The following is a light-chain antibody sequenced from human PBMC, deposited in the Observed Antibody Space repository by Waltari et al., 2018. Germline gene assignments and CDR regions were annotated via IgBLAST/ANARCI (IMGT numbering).Light chain of an antibody. J-gene: IGLJ2*01. Sequence: SFELTQPPSLSVSPGQTARITCSGDALSKQYAHWHQQRPGLAPVPVIDKDSERPSGIPGRFSGSSSGTTVTLTISGVQAEDEADYYCQSADSSGSVVFGGGTKLTVL. V-gene: IGLV3-25*03. CDR2: KDS. CDR3: QSADSSGSVV. CDR1: ALSKQY.